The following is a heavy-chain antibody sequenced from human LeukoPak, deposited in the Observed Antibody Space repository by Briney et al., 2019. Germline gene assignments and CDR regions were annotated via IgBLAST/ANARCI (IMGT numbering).Heavy chain of an antibody. D-gene: IGHD5-18*01. CDR2: IGTAGDT. CDR3: ARGGDFGYSYGGYYYMDV. CDR1: GFTFTKYD. V-gene: IGHV3-13*01. Sequence: PGRSLRLSCAASGFTFTKYDFHWVRQVTGEGLEWVSTIGTAGDTYYSDSVKGRFTISRENAKTSFHLQMNSLRAGDTAVYYCARGGDFGYSYGGYYYMDVWGKGAMVTVSS. J-gene: IGHJ6*03.